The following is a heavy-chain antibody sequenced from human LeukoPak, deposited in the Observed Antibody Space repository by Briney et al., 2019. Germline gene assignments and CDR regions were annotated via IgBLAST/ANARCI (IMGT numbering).Heavy chain of an antibody. CDR3: ARGSTPDY. CDR1: GGSMNSYY. J-gene: IGHJ4*02. V-gene: IGHV4-59*01. Sequence: NPSETLSLTCTVSGGSMNSYYWNWIRRPPGKGLEWIGYIHYSGSINYNPSLKSRVTMSVDTSKNQFSLKLSSVTAADTAVYYCARGSTPDYWGQGTLVSVSS. CDR2: IHYSGSI. D-gene: IGHD1-26*01.